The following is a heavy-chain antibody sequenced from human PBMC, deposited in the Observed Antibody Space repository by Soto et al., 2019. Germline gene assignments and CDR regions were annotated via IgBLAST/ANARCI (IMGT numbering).Heavy chain of an antibody. CDR3: ARDGGVQGLLGY. D-gene: IGHD3-16*01. Sequence: QVQLQESGPGLVKPSGTLSLTCAVSGGSISSSNWWSWVRQPPGKGLEWIGEIYHSGSTNYNPSLKSRVPISGDKSKNQCALKWSSVTAAYTAVYYGARDGGVQGLLGYWGKGTLVTVSS. CDR2: IYHSGST. CDR1: GGSISSSNW. J-gene: IGHJ4*02. V-gene: IGHV4-4*02.